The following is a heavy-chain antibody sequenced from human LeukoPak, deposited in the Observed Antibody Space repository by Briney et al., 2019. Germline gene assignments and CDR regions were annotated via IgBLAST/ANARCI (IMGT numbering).Heavy chain of an antibody. CDR1: GGSISSSSYY. Sequence: SETLSLTCTVSGGSISSSSYYWGWIRQPPGKGLEWIGSIYYSGSTYYNPSLKSRVTISVDTSKNQFSLKLSSVTAADTAVYYCARVLDGYSYGYNLPFDYWGQGTLVTVSS. J-gene: IGHJ4*02. CDR2: IYYSGST. V-gene: IGHV4-39*07. CDR3: ARVLDGYSYGYNLPFDY. D-gene: IGHD5-18*01.